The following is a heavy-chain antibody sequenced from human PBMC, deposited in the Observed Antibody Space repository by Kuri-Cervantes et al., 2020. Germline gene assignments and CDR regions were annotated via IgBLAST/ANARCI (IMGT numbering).Heavy chain of an antibody. CDR3: ARGKPIVGATSDSHFDY. Sequence: GGSLRLSCAASGFTFSSYSMNWVRQAPGKGLEWVSSISSSSSYIYYADSVKGRFTISRDNSKNTLYLQMNSLRAEDTAVYYCARGKPIVGATSDSHFDYWGQGTLVTVSS. J-gene: IGHJ4*02. D-gene: IGHD1-26*01. V-gene: IGHV3-21*01. CDR1: GFTFSSYS. CDR2: ISSSSSYI.